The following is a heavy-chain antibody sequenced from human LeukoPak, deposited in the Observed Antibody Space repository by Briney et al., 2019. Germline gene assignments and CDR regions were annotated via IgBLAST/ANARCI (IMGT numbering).Heavy chain of an antibody. CDR3: AKVSYDSGGFFEY. CDR2: ISGSGGST. V-gene: IGHV3-23*01. CDR1: GFTFAYFG. D-gene: IGHD3-22*01. J-gene: IGHJ4*02. Sequence: GGSLGLSCAASGFTFAYFGMNWVRQAPGKGLAWVSVISGSGGSTYSADSVKGRFTISRDNSKSTLYLQMNSLRAEDTAVYYCAKVSYDSGGFFEYWGQGAVVTVSS.